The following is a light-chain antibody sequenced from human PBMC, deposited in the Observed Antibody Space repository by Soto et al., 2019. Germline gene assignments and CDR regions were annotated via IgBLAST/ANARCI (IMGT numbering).Light chain of an antibody. Sequence: DFQMTQSPSSLSASVGDRVTITCRASQSIRNIWNWYQLKLGKAPKLLIYAASYLQSGVPSRFRGSGSGTDFTLTISSLQPEDFATYYCQQSYNTLSWTFGQGTKVEIK. J-gene: IGKJ1*01. CDR1: QSIRNI. V-gene: IGKV1-39*01. CDR3: QQSYNTLSWT. CDR2: AAS.